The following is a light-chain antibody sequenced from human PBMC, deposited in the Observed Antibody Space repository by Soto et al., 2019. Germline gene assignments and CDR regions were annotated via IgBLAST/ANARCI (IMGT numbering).Light chain of an antibody. Sequence: QSALTQPPSVSGAPGQRVTISFTGSSSNIGAGYDVHWYQQLPGTAPKLLIYGNSNRPSGVPDRFSGSKSGTSASLAITGLQAEDEADYYCQSYDSSLSALYVFGTGTKLTVL. J-gene: IGLJ1*01. CDR3: QSYDSSLSALYV. CDR1: SSNIGAGYD. CDR2: GNS. V-gene: IGLV1-40*01.